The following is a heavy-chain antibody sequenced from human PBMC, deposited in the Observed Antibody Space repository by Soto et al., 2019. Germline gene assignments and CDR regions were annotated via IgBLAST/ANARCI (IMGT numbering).Heavy chain of an antibody. J-gene: IGHJ4*02. CDR1: GFTFSDYA. CDR2: VSHDGRNT. Sequence: GGSLRLSCAASGFTFSDYAMHWVRQAPGKGLEWVAVVSHDGRNTHYADSVKGRFTISRDSSKNTVSLEMTSLRAEDTAVYYCARGGRQWLITSDFNYWGQGALVTVS. V-gene: IGHV3-30*03. CDR3: ARGGRQWLITSDFNY. D-gene: IGHD6-19*01.